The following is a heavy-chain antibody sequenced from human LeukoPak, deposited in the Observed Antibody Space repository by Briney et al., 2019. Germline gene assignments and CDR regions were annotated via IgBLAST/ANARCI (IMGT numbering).Heavy chain of an antibody. D-gene: IGHD3-10*02. CDR1: GFTFSSYE. Sequence: GGSLRLSCAASGFTFSSYEMNWVRQAPGKGLEWVSYISGSGGTIYYADSVKGRFTISRDNAKSSLYLQMNSLRAEDTAVYYCAELGITMIGGVWGKGTTVTISS. CDR2: ISGSGGTI. J-gene: IGHJ6*04. CDR3: AELGITMIGGV. V-gene: IGHV3-48*03.